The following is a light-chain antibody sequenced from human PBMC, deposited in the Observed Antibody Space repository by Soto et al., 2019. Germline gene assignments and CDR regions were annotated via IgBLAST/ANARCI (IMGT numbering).Light chain of an antibody. CDR3: QHYNSYSEA. CDR2: KAS. J-gene: IGKJ1*01. CDR1: QTISIW. V-gene: IGKV1-5*03. Sequence: DIQMTQSPSTLSGSVGDRVTITCRASQTISIWLAWYQQKPGKAPKLLIYKASTLKSGVPSRFSSSGSGTEFTLTISSLQPDDFATYYCQHYNSYSEAFGQGTKV.